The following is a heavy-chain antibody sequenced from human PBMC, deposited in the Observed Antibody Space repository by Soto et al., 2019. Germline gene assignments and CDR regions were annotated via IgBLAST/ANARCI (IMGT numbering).Heavy chain of an antibody. CDR2: ISAYNGNT. Sequence: ASVKVSCKASGYTFTSYGISWVRQAPGQGLEWMGWISAYNGNTNYAQKLQGRVTMTTDTSTSTAYMELRSLRSDDTAVYYCARWSVSGWPEPDNWFDPWGQGTLVTSPQ. D-gene: IGHD6-19*01. CDR1: GYTFTSYG. CDR3: ARWSVSGWPEPDNWFDP. V-gene: IGHV1-18*04. J-gene: IGHJ5*02.